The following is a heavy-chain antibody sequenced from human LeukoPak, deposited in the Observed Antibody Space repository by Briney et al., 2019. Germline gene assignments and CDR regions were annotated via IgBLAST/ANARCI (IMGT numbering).Heavy chain of an antibody. V-gene: IGHV3-30*14. D-gene: IGHD3-22*01. Sequence: PGRSLRLSCAASGFTFSSYAMHWVRQAPGKGLEWVAVISYDGSNKYYADSVKGRFTISRDNSKSTLYLQMNSLRAEDTAVYYCARDGSVWSADYYDSSGPYWYFDLWGRGTLVTVSS. CDR1: GFTFSSYA. J-gene: IGHJ2*01. CDR3: ARDGSVWSADYYDSSGPYWYFDL. CDR2: ISYDGSNK.